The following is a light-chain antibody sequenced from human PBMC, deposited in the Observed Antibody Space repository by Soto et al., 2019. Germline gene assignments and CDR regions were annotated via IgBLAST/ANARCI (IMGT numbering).Light chain of an antibody. V-gene: IGKV1-33*01. J-gene: IGKJ4*01. Sequence: IPIAQSPSSLSASVGDRVSITCPASQDISNYLNWYQQKPGKAPKLLIYDASNLETGVPSRFSGSGSGTDFTFTISSLQPEDIATYYCQQYDNLPLTFGGGTKVDIK. CDR2: DAS. CDR3: QQYDNLPLT. CDR1: QDISNY.